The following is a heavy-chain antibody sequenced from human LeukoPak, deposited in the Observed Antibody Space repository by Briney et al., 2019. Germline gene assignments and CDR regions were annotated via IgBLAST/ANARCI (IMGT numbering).Heavy chain of an antibody. CDR2: ISYDGSNK. D-gene: IGHD3-9*01. CDR1: GFTFSSDG. J-gene: IGHJ4*02. Sequence: PGGSLRLSCAASGFTFSSDGMHWVRQAPGKGLERVAVISYDGSNKYYADSVKGRFTISRDNSKNTLYLQMNSLRAEDTAVYYCAKVELRYFDWSPPDYWGQGTLVTVSS. V-gene: IGHV3-30*18. CDR3: AKVELRYFDWSPPDY.